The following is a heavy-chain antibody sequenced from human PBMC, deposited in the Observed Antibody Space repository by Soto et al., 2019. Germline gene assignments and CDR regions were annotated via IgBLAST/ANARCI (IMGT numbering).Heavy chain of an antibody. D-gene: IGHD3-22*01. CDR1: GFPFSSYA. CDR2: ISGNGADT. Sequence: DVQLLESGGGLVQPGGSVRLSCAASGFPFSSYAMSWVRQAPGKGLEWVSAISGNGADTSYADSVRGRFTISRDNSKDTLFLQMNSLRADDTAVYYCATDPPRNYYDNNGPMGNWGQGTLVTVSS. V-gene: IGHV3-23*01. J-gene: IGHJ4*02. CDR3: ATDPPRNYYDNNGPMGN.